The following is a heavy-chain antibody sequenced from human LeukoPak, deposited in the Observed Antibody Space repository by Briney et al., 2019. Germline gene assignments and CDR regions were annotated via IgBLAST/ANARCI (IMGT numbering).Heavy chain of an antibody. CDR2: INHSGST. V-gene: IGHV4-34*01. D-gene: IGHD3-10*01. Sequence: SETLSLTCAVSGGSISSGGYSWSWIRQPPGKGLEWIGEINHSGSTNYNPPLKSRVTISVDTSKNQFSLKLSSVTAADTAVYYCARLGVRGENYWGQGTLVTVSS. J-gene: IGHJ4*02. CDR3: ARLGVRGENY. CDR1: GGSISSGGYS.